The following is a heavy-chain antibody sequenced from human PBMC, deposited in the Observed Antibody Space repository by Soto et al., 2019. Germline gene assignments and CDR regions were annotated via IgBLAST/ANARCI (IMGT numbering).Heavy chain of an antibody. CDR2: IDISGNT. D-gene: IGHD2-2*01. CDR3: ARGRGSTGYLGREHYFDY. Sequence: EVQVVESGGGLVQPGGSLRLSCAASGFSVTNNYMNWVRQAPGKGLEWVSIIDISGNTYYADSVKDRFTISRDNSGNTLYLQMDSLRAEDTAVYYCARGRGSTGYLGREHYFDYWGQGTLVTVSP. J-gene: IGHJ4*02. CDR1: GFSVTNNY. V-gene: IGHV3-66*01.